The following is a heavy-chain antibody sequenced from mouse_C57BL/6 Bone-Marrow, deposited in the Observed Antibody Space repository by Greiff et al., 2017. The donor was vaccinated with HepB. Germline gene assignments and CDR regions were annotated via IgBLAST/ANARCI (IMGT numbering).Heavy chain of an antibody. CDR2: ISSGGDYI. D-gene: IGHD1-1*01. Sequence: EVKLVESGEGLVKPGGSLKLSCAASGFTFSSYAMSWVRQTPEKRLEWVAYISSGGDYIYYADTVKGRFTISRDNARNTLYLQMSSLKSEDTAMYYCTRDPNYYGSSYYAMDYWGQGTSVTVSS. CDR1: GFTFSSYA. CDR3: TRDPNYYGSSYYAMDY. V-gene: IGHV5-9-1*02. J-gene: IGHJ4*01.